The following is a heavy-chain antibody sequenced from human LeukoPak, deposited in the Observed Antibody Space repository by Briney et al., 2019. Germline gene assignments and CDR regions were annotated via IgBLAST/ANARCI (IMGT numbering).Heavy chain of an antibody. CDR1: GGSISSYY. CDR2: IYYSGGT. D-gene: IGHD6-6*01. Sequence: SETLSLTCTVSGGSISSYYWSWIRQPPGKGLEWIGYIYYSGGTNYNPSLKSRVTISVDTSKNQFSLKLSSVTAADTAVYYCARGSSSSYYYYYYMDVWGKGTTVTVSS. V-gene: IGHV4-59*01. CDR3: ARGSSSSYYYYYYMDV. J-gene: IGHJ6*03.